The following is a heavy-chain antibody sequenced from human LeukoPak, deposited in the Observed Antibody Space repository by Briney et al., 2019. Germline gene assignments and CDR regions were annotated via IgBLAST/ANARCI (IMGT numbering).Heavy chain of an antibody. CDR1: GFTFSSYS. Sequence: PGGSLRLSCAASGFTFSSYSVNWVRQAPGKGLEWVSSISTSSSYIYYIDSVKGRFTISRDNAKRSLYLQMNSLRAEDTAVYYCAELGITMIGGVWGKGTTVTISS. D-gene: IGHD3-10*02. CDR2: ISTSSSYI. V-gene: IGHV3-21*01. CDR3: AELGITMIGGV. J-gene: IGHJ6*04.